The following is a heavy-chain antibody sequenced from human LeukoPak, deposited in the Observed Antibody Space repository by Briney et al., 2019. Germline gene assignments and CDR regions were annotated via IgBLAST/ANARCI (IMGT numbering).Heavy chain of an antibody. CDR1: GGTFSSYA. CDR3: ATDILTGYYKNYYYGMDV. J-gene: IGHJ6*02. V-gene: IGHV1-69*13. D-gene: IGHD3-9*01. CDR2: IIPIFGTA. Sequence: ASVTVSCKASGGTFSSYAISWVRQAPGQGLEWMGGIIPIFGTANYAQEFQGRVTITADESTSTAYMELSSLRSEDTAVYYCATDILTGYYKNYYYGMDVWGQGTTVTVSS.